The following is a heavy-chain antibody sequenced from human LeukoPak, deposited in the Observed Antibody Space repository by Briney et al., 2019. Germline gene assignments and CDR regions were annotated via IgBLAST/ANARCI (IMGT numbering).Heavy chain of an antibody. J-gene: IGHJ4*02. CDR1: GGTFSSYA. D-gene: IGHD1-7*01. CDR2: IIPILGIA. CDR3: ARDDRENYVY. V-gene: IGHV1-69*04. Sequence: SVKVSCKASGGTFSSYAISWVRQAPGQGLEWMGRIIPILGIANYAQKFQGRVTITADKSTSTAYMELSSLRSEDTAVYYCARDDRENYVYWGQGTLVTVPS.